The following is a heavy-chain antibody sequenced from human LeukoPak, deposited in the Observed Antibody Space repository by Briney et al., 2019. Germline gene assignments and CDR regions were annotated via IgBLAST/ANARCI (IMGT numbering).Heavy chain of an antibody. CDR3: ARGEKESSGDY. Sequence: SETLSLTCSVSGGSLSSSSYWGWIRPPPGEGLGWIGSIYYSGSSFDNPALKSRVTISVDTSKNHFSLKLSSVTAADTAVYYCARGEKESSGDYWGQGTLVTVSS. D-gene: IGHD3-22*01. J-gene: IGHJ4*02. CDR1: GGSLSSSSY. CDR2: IYYSGSS. V-gene: IGHV4-39*02.